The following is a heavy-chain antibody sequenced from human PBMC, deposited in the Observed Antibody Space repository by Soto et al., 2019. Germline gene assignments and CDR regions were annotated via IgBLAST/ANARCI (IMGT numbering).Heavy chain of an antibody. J-gene: IGHJ6*02. CDR3: ARSGERDLGLNYYFYYGMDV. V-gene: IGHV1-18*01. CDR2: VSPYSNIT. Sequence: ASVKVSCKASDYIFTTYGISWVRQAPGQGLEWMGWVSPYSNITNYAQKFQGRVTMTTETSTSTVYMELRSLRSDDTAMYYCARSGERDLGLNYYFYYGMDVWGQGXSVTVSS. D-gene: IGHD1-26*01. CDR1: DYIFTTYG.